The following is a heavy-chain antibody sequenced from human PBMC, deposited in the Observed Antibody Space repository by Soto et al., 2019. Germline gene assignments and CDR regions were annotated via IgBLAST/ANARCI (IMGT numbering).Heavy chain of an antibody. CDR3: ARDALARSYYFDY. CDR1: GFTFSSYA. CDR2: ISYDGSNK. D-gene: IGHD6-19*01. J-gene: IGHJ4*02. Sequence: GGSLRLSCAASGFTFSSYAMHWVRQAPGKGLEWVAVISYDGSNKYYADSVKGRFTISRDNSKNTLYLQMNSLRAEDTAVYYCARDALARSYYFDYWGQGTLVTVSS. V-gene: IGHV3-30-3*01.